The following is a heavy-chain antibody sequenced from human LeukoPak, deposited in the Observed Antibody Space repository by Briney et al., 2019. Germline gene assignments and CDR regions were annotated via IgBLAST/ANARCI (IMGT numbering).Heavy chain of an antibody. V-gene: IGHV1-24*01. CDR3: ATDRGGPFTTVTRLGAFDI. D-gene: IGHD4-17*01. J-gene: IGHJ3*02. Sequence: ASVKVSCKASGGTFSSYAISWVRQAPGKGLEWMGGFDPEDGETIYAQKFQGRVTMTEDTSTDTAYMELSSLRSEHTAVYYCATDRGGPFTTVTRLGAFDIWGQGTMVTVSS. CDR2: FDPEDGET. CDR1: GGTFSSYA.